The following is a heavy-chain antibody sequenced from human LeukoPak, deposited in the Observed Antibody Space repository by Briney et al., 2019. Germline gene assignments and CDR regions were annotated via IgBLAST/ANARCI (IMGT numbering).Heavy chain of an antibody. CDR2: IWYDGSNK. CDR1: GFTFSSYG. J-gene: IGHJ4*02. D-gene: IGHD6-13*01. Sequence: GRSLRLSCAAAGFTFSSYGVHWVRQAPGKGLEWVAVIWYDGSNKYYADSVKGRFTISRDNSKNTLYLQMNSLRAEDTAVYYCARDWYSSSWYYSDYWGQGTLVTVSS. CDR3: ARDWYSSSWYYSDY. V-gene: IGHV3-33*01.